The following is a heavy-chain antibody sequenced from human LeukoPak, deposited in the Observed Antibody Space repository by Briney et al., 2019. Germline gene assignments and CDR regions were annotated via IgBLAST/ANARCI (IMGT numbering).Heavy chain of an antibody. CDR1: GGTFSSYA. D-gene: IGHD2-21*01. J-gene: IGHJ4*02. CDR3: ARAGYCGGDCYSDY. V-gene: IGHV1-69*01. Sequence: SVKVSCKASGGTFSSYAISRVRQAPGQGLEWMGGIFPIFGTANYAQKFQGRVTITADESTSTAYMELSSLRSEDTAVYYCARAGYCGGDCYSDYWGQGTLVTVSS. CDR2: IFPIFGTA.